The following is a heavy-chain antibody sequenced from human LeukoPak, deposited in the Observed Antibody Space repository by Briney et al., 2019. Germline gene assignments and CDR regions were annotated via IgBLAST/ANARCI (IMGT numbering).Heavy chain of an antibody. CDR2: INPNSGGT. Sequence: ASVKVSCKASGYTFSSYDINWVRQATGQGLEWMGWINPNSGGTNYAQKFQGRVTMTRDTSISTAYMELSRLRSDDTAVYYCARAQVGSSWYAEYFQHWGQGTLVTVSS. CDR1: GYTFSSYD. J-gene: IGHJ1*01. D-gene: IGHD6-13*01. V-gene: IGHV1-2*02. CDR3: ARAQVGSSWYAEYFQH.